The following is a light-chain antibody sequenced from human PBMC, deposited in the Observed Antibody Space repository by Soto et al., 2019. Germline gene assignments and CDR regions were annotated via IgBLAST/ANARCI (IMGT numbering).Light chain of an antibody. Sequence: DIPLTQSPSFLSASVGDRVTITCRASQGISSYLAWYQQKPGKAPKLLIYAASTLQSGVPSRFSGSGSGTEFTLTISSLQPEDFATYYCQQLNSYAFGGGTKVEIK. V-gene: IGKV1-9*01. CDR1: QGISSY. CDR2: AAS. J-gene: IGKJ4*01. CDR3: QQLNSYA.